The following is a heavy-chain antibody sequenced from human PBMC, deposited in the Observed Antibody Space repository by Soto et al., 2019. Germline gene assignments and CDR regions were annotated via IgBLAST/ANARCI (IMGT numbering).Heavy chain of an antibody. CDR2: IVGSGENT. CDR1: GFTFTSYA. D-gene: IGHD6-25*01. J-gene: IGHJ4*02. V-gene: IGHV3-23*01. Sequence: PGGSLRLSCAASGFTFTSYAITWVRQAPGKGPEWVSVIVGSGENTYYADSVKGRFTISRDNSKNTVYLQMNSLRAEDTAVYYCARTEIYSNGNFDYWGQGTLVTVSS. CDR3: ARTEIYSNGNFDY.